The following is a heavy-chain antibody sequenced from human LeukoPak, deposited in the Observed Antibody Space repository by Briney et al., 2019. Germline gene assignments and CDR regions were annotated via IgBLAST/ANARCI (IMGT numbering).Heavy chain of an antibody. D-gene: IGHD4-11*01. CDR2: IYYSGST. CDR3: AREYSNYGSYYYYYYMDV. Sequence: PSETLSLTCTVSGGSISSSSYYWGWIRQPPGKGLEWIGSIYYSGSTYYNPSLKSRVTISVDTSENQFSLKLSSVTAADTAVYYCAREYSNYGSYYYYYYMDVWGKGTTVTVSS. V-gene: IGHV4-39*07. CDR1: GGSISSSSYY. J-gene: IGHJ6*03.